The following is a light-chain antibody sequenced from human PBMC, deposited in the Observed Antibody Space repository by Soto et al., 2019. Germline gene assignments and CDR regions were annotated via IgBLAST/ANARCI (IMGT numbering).Light chain of an antibody. V-gene: IGKV1-39*01. CDR3: QRSYTTPST. J-gene: IGKJ4*01. CDR1: QTIGKF. Sequence: DIQMTQSPSSLSASVGDGVTITCRASQTIGKFLNWYHQKPGKAPNLLIYGASNLQSGVPSRFSGSGSWTEFTLPSSSLQPEDFSTYYCQRSYTTPSTFGGGTKVEIK. CDR2: GAS.